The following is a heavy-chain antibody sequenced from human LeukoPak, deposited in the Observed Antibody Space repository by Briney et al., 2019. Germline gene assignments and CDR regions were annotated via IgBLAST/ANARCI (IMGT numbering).Heavy chain of an antibody. D-gene: IGHD2-2*01. J-gene: IGHJ4*02. V-gene: IGHV3-15*01. Sequence: GGSLRLSCAASGFTFSNAWMSWVRQAPGKGLEWVGRIKSKTDGGTTDYAAPVKGRFTISRDDSKNTLYLQMNSLKTEDTAVYYCTTDRYCSSTSCHSEYWGQGTLVTVSS. CDR2: IKSKTDGGTT. CDR3: TTDRYCSSTSCHSEY. CDR1: GFTFSNAW.